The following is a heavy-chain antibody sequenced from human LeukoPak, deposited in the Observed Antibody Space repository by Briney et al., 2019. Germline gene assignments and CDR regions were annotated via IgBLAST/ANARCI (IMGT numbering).Heavy chain of an antibody. Sequence: GGSLRLSCAASGFTLSSYGINWVRQAPGKGLEWVSSISGGSNYIYYADSVRGRFTISRDNAKNTLILQMNNLRAEDTAVYYCARERGNSWFAFDLWGQGTRVTVSS. D-gene: IGHD6-13*01. CDR1: GFTLSSYG. V-gene: IGHV3-21*01. CDR2: ISGGSNYI. J-gene: IGHJ5*02. CDR3: ARERGNSWFAFDL.